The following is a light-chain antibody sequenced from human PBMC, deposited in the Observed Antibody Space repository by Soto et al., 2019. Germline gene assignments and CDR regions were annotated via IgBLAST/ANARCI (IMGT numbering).Light chain of an antibody. CDR3: QQLNSFPIP. CDR1: QGIATF. V-gene: IGKV1-9*01. Sequence: IQLTQSPSSLSASVGDRVTISCRASQGIATFFAWYQQKPGKAPKLLIYGASTLHSGVPSSVSGSGSGTDFTLTISSLQPEYFATYYCQQLNSFPIPFGPGTKVDIK. J-gene: IGKJ3*01. CDR2: GAS.